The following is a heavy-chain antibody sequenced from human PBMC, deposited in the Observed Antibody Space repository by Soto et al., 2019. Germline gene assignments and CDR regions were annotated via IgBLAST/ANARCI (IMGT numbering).Heavy chain of an antibody. CDR3: AKYAYTTRIGSVIAFDI. J-gene: IGHJ3*02. D-gene: IGHD2-15*01. Sequence: EVQLLESGGGLVQPGGSLRLSCAASGFTFSSYAMSWVRQAPGKGLEWVSAISGSGGSTYYADSVKGRFTISRDNSKNTLYLQMNSLRAEDTAVYYCAKYAYTTRIGSVIAFDIWGQGTMVTVSS. CDR2: ISGSGGST. CDR1: GFTFSSYA. V-gene: IGHV3-23*01.